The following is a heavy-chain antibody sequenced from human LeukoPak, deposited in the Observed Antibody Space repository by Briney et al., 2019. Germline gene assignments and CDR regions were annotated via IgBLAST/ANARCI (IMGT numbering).Heavy chain of an antibody. D-gene: IGHD3-9*01. CDR3: AKDLVPIYYDILTGYSVPGY. J-gene: IGHJ4*02. V-gene: IGHV3-30*02. CDR1: GFTFSSYG. Sequence: QPGGSLRLSCAASGFTFSSYGMHWVRQAPGKGLKWVAFIRYDGSNKYYADSVKGRFTISRDNSKNTLYLQMNSLRAEDTAVYYCAKDLVPIYYDILTGYSVPGYWGQGTLVTVSS. CDR2: IRYDGSNK.